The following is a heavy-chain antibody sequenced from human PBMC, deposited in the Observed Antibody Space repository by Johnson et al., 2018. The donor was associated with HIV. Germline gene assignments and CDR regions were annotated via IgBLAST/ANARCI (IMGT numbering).Heavy chain of an antibody. Sequence: VQLVESGGGLVQPGGSLRLSCAASGFTFSSYWMSWVRQAPGKGLEWVANIKQDGSEKYYVDSVKGRFTISRDNAKNSLYLQMNSLKTEDTAVFYCTTESMVRGVMGAFDVWGQRTMVTVSS. CDR2: IKQDGSEK. V-gene: IGHV3-7*03. CDR1: GFTFSSYW. J-gene: IGHJ3*01. D-gene: IGHD3-10*01. CDR3: TTESMVRGVMGAFDV.